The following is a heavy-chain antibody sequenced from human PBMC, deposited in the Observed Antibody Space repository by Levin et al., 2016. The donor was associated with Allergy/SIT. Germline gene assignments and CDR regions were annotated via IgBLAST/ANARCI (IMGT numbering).Heavy chain of an antibody. V-gene: IGHV3-23*01. CDR2: IYDTDGRS. CDR3: ARDLPSPQRKFDY. D-gene: IGHD5-24*01. CDR1: GFTFNSYA. J-gene: IGHJ4*02. Sequence: GESLKISCAASGFTFNSYAMSWLRQAPGKRLEWVSTIYDTDGRSHYADSVKGRFTISRDNSKNTLYLQLNSLRAEDTAVYYCARDLPSPQRKFDYWGQGTLVTVSS.